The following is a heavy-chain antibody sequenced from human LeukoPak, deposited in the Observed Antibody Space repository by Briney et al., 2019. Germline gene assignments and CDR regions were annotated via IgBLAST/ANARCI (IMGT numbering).Heavy chain of an antibody. J-gene: IGHJ3*02. V-gene: IGHV3-30-3*01. CDR2: ISYDGSNK. CDR3: ARDRLGYSSSWGAFDI. Sequence: PWRSLRLSCAASGFTSSSDAMHWVRQAPGKGLEWVAVISYDGSNKYYADSVKGRFTISRDNSKNTLYLQMNSLRAEDTAVYYCARDRLGYSSSWGAFDIWGQGTMVTVSS. CDR1: GFTSSSDA. D-gene: IGHD6-13*01.